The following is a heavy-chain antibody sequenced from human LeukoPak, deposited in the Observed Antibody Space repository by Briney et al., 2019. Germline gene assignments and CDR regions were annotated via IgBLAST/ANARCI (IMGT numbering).Heavy chain of an antibody. J-gene: IGHJ4*02. Sequence: GGSLRLSCAASGFTFSSYEMNWVRQAPGKGQEWVSYISSSGSTIYYADSVKGRFTISRDNAKNSLYLQMNSLRAEDTAVYYCARYDIAAAGPYFDYWGQGTLVTVSS. D-gene: IGHD6-13*01. CDR1: GFTFSSYE. CDR2: ISSSGSTI. V-gene: IGHV3-48*03. CDR3: ARYDIAAAGPYFDY.